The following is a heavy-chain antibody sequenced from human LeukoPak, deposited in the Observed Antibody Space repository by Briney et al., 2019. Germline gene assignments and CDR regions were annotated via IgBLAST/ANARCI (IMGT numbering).Heavy chain of an antibody. CDR2: IHYSGST. CDR3: WRPHCSNSVCSSSRVDF. Sequence: PSETLSLTCTVSGGSMTSNNYYWGWIRQPPGKGLEWIGNIHYSGSTYYRPSLKNRVTISVDTSKNQFSLRLKSVTAADTAVYYCWRPHCSNSVCSSSRVDFWGQGTLVTVSS. V-gene: IGHV4-39*01. D-gene: IGHD2-8*01. J-gene: IGHJ4*02. CDR1: GGSMTSNNYY.